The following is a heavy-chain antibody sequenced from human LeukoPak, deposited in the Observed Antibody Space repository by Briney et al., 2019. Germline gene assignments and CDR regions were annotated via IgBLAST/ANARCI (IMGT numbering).Heavy chain of an antibody. D-gene: IGHD1-26*01. J-gene: IGHJ3*02. V-gene: IGHV4-4*07. Sequence: SETLSLTCTVSGDSISSYFWTWIRQPAGKGLEWIGRISASGTTNYNPSLKSRITMSLDTSKQQFSLNLTSVTAADTAVYYCASEVGSTGRALDIWGLGTVVAVSS. CDR1: GDSISSYF. CDR3: ASEVGSTGRALDI. CDR2: ISASGTT.